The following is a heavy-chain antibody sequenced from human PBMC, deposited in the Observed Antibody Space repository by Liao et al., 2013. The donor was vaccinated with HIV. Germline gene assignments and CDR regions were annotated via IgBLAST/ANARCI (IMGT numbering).Heavy chain of an antibody. CDR2: ISYSGNT. CDR1: GDSISSGDYY. D-gene: IGHD3-10*01. J-gene: IGHJ5*02. Sequence: QVQLQESGPRLVKPSQTLSLTCTVSGDSISSGDYYWTWIRQPPGKGLEWIGYISYSGNTFYSPSLKSRVTISVDTSKNQFSLKLSSVTAADTAVYYCARDPWITGTGIDPWGQGTLVTVS. CDR3: ARDPWITGTGIDP. V-gene: IGHV4-30-4*08.